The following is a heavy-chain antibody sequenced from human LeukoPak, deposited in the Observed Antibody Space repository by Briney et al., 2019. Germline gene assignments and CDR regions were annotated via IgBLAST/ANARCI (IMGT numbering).Heavy chain of an antibody. CDR1: GFTFSSYA. CDR2: FPPENDVP. CDR3: ATLLDTFWSGHSVAPEDY. D-gene: IGHD3-3*01. Sequence: PGGSLRLSCAASGFTFSSYAMHWVRQAPGAGLEWVGGFPPENDVPIYAQRFKDRIAMYTDTATDTAYLEVSGLIFDDTAVYFCATLLDTFWSGHSVAPEDYWGQGTLVTVSS. V-gene: IGHV1-24*01. J-gene: IGHJ4*02.